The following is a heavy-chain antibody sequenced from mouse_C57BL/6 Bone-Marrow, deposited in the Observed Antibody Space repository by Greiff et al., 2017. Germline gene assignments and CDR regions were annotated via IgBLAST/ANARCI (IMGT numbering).Heavy chain of an antibody. CDR2: INPSSGYT. CDR3: ESLLWLRREDY. Sequence: VQLQQSGAELAKPGASVKLSCKASGYTFTSYWMHWVKQRPGQGLEWIGYINPSSGYTKYNQKFKDKATLTADKSSSTAYMQLSSLTYEDSAVYYCESLLWLRREDYWGQGTTLTVSS. CDR1: GYTFTSYW. V-gene: IGHV1-7*01. J-gene: IGHJ2*01. D-gene: IGHD2-2*01.